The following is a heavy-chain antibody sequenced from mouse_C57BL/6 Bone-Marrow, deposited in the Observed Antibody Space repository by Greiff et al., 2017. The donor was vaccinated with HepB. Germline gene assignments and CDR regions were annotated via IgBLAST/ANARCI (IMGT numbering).Heavy chain of an antibody. CDR3: ARRLRPLDG. J-gene: IGHJ2*01. CDR1: GYTFTSYG. Sequence: QVQLQQSGAELARPGASVKLSCKASGYTFTSYGISWVKQRTGQGLEWIGEIYPRSGNTYYNEKFKGKATLTADKSSSTAYMELRSLTSEDSAVYFCARRLRPLDGWGQGTTLTVSS. V-gene: IGHV1-81*01. CDR2: IYPRSGNT. D-gene: IGHD2-2*01.